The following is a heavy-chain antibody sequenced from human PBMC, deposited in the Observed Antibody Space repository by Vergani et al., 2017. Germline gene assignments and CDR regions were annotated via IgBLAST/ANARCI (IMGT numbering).Heavy chain of an antibody. CDR2: INHSGSP. D-gene: IGHD3-10*01. CDR3: ARVVVRGVRYYYYYMDV. V-gene: IGHV4-39*07. CDR1: GGSISSSSYY. Sequence: QLQLQESGPGLVKPSETLSLTCTVSGGSISSSSYYWGWIRHPPGKGLEWIGEINHSGSPNYNPSLKSRVTISVDTSKNQFSLKLSSVTAADTAVYYCARVVVRGVRYYYYYMDVWGKGTTVTVSS. J-gene: IGHJ6*03.